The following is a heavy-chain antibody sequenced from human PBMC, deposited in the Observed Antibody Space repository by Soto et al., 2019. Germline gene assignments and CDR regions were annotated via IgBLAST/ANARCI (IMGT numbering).Heavy chain of an antibody. CDR3: ARTHYYDSSGYYRFYYFDY. Sequence: PSETLSLTCTVSGGSISSYYWSWIRQPPGKGLEWIGYIYYSGSTNYNPSLKSRVTISVDTSKNQFSLKLSSVTAADTAVYYCARTHYYDSSGYYRFYYFDYWGQGTLVTVYS. D-gene: IGHD3-22*01. CDR2: IYYSGST. CDR1: GGSISSYY. J-gene: IGHJ4*02. V-gene: IGHV4-59*01.